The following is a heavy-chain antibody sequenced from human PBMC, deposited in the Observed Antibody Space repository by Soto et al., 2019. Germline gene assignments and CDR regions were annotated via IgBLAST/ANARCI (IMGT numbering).Heavy chain of an antibody. CDR2: IYSSGST. D-gene: IGHD1-20*01. V-gene: IGHV4-4*07. CDR3: ACLYNWNGWSDY. CDR1: GVSITSYY. Sequence: QVQLQESGPGLVKPSETLSLTCTVSGVSITSYYWSWIRQPAGKGLAWIGRIYSSGSTNYNPSLKSRVTMSIDTSKNQFSLKLSSVTAADTAVYYCACLYNWNGWSDYWGQGTLVTVSS. J-gene: IGHJ4*02.